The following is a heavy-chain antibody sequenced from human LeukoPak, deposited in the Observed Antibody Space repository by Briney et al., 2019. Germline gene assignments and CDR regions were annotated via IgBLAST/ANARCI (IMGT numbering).Heavy chain of an antibody. CDR2: IYYSGST. CDR3: ARGVNSGYFDY. V-gene: IGHV4-59*02. J-gene: IGHJ4*02. D-gene: IGHD1-26*01. CDR1: GGSVSNY. Sequence: PSETLSLTCTVSGGSVSNYWTWIRQPPGKGLEWIGYIYYSGSTNYNPSLKSRVTISVDTSKNQFSLQLTSVTAADTAVYYCARGVNSGYFDYCGQGTLVTVSS.